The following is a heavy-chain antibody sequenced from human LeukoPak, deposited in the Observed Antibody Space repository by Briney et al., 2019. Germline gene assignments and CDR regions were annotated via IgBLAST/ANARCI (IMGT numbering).Heavy chain of an antibody. V-gene: IGHV3-48*03. CDR1: GFTFSGYE. Sequence: GGSVRLSCAASGFTFSGYEMNWVRQAPGKGLEWVSYISNNGGTISYADSVKGRFTISRDNAKNSLFLQMNSLRAEDTAVYYCARDAYTYGMVFDYWGQGTLVTLSS. J-gene: IGHJ4*02. CDR3: ARDAYTYGMVFDY. D-gene: IGHD5-18*01. CDR2: ISNNGGTI.